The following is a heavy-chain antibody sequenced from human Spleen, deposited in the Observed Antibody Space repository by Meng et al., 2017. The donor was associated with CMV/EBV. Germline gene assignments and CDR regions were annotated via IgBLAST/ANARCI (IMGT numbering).Heavy chain of an antibody. CDR3: ARSSTSSGYYFQGAFDI. CDR2: IYHGDSDT. V-gene: IGHV5-51*01. D-gene: IGHD3-22*01. J-gene: IGHJ3*02. CDR1: GYSFTSYW. Sequence: GESLKISCTGSGYSFTSYWIGWVRQMPGKGLEWMGIIYHGDSDTRYSPSFQGQVTISADKSISTAYLQWSSLKASDTAMYYCARSSTSSGYYFQGAFDIWGQGTMVTVSS.